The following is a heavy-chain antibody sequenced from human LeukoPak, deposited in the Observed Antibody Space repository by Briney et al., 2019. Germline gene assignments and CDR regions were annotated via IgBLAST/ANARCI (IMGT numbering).Heavy chain of an antibody. J-gene: IGHJ4*02. Sequence: PGGCLRLSCAASRFTFSSYGMHWVRQAPGKGLEWVAFIRYDGSNKYYADSVKGRFTISRDNSKNTLYLQMNSLRAEDTAVYYCAKVHDSSGYDLDYWRQGTLVTVSS. D-gene: IGHD3-22*01. V-gene: IGHV3-30*02. CDR3: AKVHDSSGYDLDY. CDR2: IRYDGSNK. CDR1: RFTFSSYG.